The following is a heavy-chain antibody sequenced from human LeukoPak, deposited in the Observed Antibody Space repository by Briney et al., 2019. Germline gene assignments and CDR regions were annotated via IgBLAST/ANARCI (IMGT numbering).Heavy chain of an antibody. CDR3: AKDLQDYYGSGSYGGGFDY. V-gene: IGHV3-23*01. CDR2: ISGSGGGT. J-gene: IGHJ4*02. CDR1: GITLSNYG. Sequence: GGSLRLSCAVSGITLSNYGMSWVRQAPGKGLEWVAGISGSGGGTVYADSVKGRFTISRDNSKNTLYLQMNSLRAEDTAVYYCAKDLQDYYGSGSYGGGFDYWGQGTLVTVSS. D-gene: IGHD3-10*01.